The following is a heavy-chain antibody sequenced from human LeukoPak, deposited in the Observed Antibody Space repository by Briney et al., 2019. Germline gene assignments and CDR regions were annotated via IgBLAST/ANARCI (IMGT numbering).Heavy chain of an antibody. Sequence: GGSLRLSCAASGFTFSYACMSWVRQAPGKGLEWVGRIKSKTDGGTTDHAAPVKGRFTISRDDSKETLYLQMNSLKTEDTGVYYCTTDAPFYGSGSYFSDFQHWGQGTLVIVSS. J-gene: IGHJ1*01. V-gene: IGHV3-15*01. CDR2: IKSKTDGGTT. CDR1: GFTFSYAC. CDR3: TTDAPFYGSGSYFSDFQH. D-gene: IGHD3-10*01.